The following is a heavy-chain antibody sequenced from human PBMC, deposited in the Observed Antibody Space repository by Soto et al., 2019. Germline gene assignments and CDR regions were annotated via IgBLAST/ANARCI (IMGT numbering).Heavy chain of an antibody. Sequence: PSETLSLTCAVSGGSISSSNWWSWVRQPPGKGLEWIGEIYHSGSTNYNPSLKSRVTISVDKSKNQFSLKLSSVTAADTAVYYCSREVMITFGGVIVNWFDPWGQGTLVTVS. CDR1: GGSISSSNW. V-gene: IGHV4-4*02. D-gene: IGHD3-16*02. J-gene: IGHJ5*02. CDR2: IYHSGST. CDR3: SREVMITFGGVIVNWFDP.